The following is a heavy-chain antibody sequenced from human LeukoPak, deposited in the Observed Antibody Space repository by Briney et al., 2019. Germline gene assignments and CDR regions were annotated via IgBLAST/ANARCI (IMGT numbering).Heavy chain of an antibody. J-gene: IGHJ4*02. V-gene: IGHV3-30*01. CDR3: ARDGDTAIRGVNFDY. Sequence: GGSLRLSCVASGFAFTTYAIHWVRQAPGRGLEWVAVMSYDGRSKYYADSVKGRFTISGDNSKNTLHLQMDSLRPEDTAMYFCARDGDTAIRGVNFDYWGQGTLVTVSS. CDR2: MSYDGRSK. CDR1: GFAFTTYA. D-gene: IGHD3-10*01.